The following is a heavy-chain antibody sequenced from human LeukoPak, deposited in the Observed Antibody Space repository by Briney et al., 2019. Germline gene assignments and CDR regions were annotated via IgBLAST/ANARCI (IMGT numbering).Heavy chain of an antibody. CDR3: ARGSNYYGSSRYFDY. CDR1: GYTFSSYA. Sequence: GGSLRLSCAASGYTFSSYAMHWVRQAPGKGLEWVAVISYDGSNKYYADSVKGRFTISRDNSKNTLYLQMNSLSAEDTAVYYCARGSNYYGSSRYFDYWGQGTLVTLSS. V-gene: IGHV3-30-3*01. J-gene: IGHJ4*02. CDR2: ISYDGSNK. D-gene: IGHD3-22*01.